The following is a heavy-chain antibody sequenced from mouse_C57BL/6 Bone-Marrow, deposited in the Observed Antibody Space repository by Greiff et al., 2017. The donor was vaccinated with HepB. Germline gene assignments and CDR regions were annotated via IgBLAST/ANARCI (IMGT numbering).Heavy chain of an antibody. V-gene: IGHV1-15*01. CDR2: IDPETGGT. CDR3: TSPLRKGYFDV. CDR1: GYTFTDYE. J-gene: IGHJ1*03. Sequence: VQLQQSGAELVRPGASVTLSCKASGYTFTDYEMHWVKQTPVHGLEWIGAIDPETGGTAYNQKFKGKAILTADKSSSTAYMELRSLTSEDSAVYYCTSPLRKGYFDVWGTGTTVTVSS.